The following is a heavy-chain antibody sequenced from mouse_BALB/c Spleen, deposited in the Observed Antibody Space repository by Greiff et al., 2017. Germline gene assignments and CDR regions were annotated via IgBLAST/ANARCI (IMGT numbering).Heavy chain of an antibody. V-gene: IGHV2-9*02. D-gene: IGHD1-1*02. CDR3: ASCYGAYYYAMDY. Sequence: VQLQQSGPGLVAPSQSLSITCTVSGFSLTSYGVHWVRQHPGKGLEWLGVIWAGGSTNYNSALMSRLSISKDNSKSQVFLKMNSLQTDDTAMYYCASCYGAYYYAMDYWGQGTSVTVSS. J-gene: IGHJ4*01. CDR2: IWAGGST. CDR1: GFSLTSYG.